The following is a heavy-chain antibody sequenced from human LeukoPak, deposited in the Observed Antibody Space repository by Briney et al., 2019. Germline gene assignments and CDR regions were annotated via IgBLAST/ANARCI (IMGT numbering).Heavy chain of an antibody. J-gene: IGHJ4*02. CDR2: ISAYNGNT. Sequence: ASVKVSCKASGYTFTSYGISWVRQAPGQGLEWMGWISAYNGNTNYAQKLQGRVTMTTDTSTSTAYMELRSLRSDDTAVYYCARDFDAFGGVIADSGYWGQGALVTVSS. CDR3: ARDFDAFGGVIADSGY. CDR1: GYTFTSYG. D-gene: IGHD3-16*02. V-gene: IGHV1-18*01.